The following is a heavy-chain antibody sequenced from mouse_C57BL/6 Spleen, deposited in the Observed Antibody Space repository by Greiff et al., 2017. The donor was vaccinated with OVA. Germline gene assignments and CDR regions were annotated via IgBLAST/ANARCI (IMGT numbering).Heavy chain of an antibody. CDR1: GYTFTSYW. CDR3: ARERGYGSSYGWFAY. J-gene: IGHJ3*01. CDR2: IDPSDSET. Sequence: QVQLKQPGAELVRPGSSVKLSCKASGYTFTSYWMHWVKQRPIQGLEWIGNIDPSDSETHYNQKFKDKATLTVDKSSSTAYMQLSSLTSEDSAVYYCARERGYGSSYGWFAYWGQGTLVTVSA. V-gene: IGHV1-52*01. D-gene: IGHD1-1*01.